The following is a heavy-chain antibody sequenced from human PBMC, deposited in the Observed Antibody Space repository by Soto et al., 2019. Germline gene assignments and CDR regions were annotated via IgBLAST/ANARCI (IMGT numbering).Heavy chain of an antibody. CDR3: ERPASSGSSRGWFDP. V-gene: IGHV5-51*01. CDR2: IYPSATDT. D-gene: IGHD6-19*01. CDR1: GYSLTSYW. Sequence: GESPEISCKGPGYSLTSYWLGWVRQMPGKGMELMGIIYPSATDTRYSPAVRGQVTISADKSISTAYLQWSSMKASDTAMYYCERPASSGSSRGWFDPWGQGTLVTVSS. J-gene: IGHJ5*02.